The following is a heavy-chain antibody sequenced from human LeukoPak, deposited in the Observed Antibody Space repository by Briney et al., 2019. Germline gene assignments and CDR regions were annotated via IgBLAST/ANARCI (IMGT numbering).Heavy chain of an antibody. CDR1: GFSFSTFW. J-gene: IGHJ4*02. Sequence: PGGSLRLSCTASGFSFSTFWMNWVRQAPGKGLEWVANIKHDGSVKYYVDSVKGRFTISRDNAMQPLYLQMNSLRAEDTAVYYCAGGVSYWGRGTLVTVSS. CDR2: IKHDGSVK. CDR3: AGGVSY. V-gene: IGHV3-7*04.